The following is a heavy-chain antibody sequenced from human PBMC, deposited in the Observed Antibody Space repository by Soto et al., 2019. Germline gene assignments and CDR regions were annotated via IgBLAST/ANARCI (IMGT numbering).Heavy chain of an antibody. CDR3: AKVRPWRDFTSASCLGAFDI. Sequence: EEQLLESGGGLVRPGGSLRLSCAASAFTFRSYAMSWVRQAPGKGLEWVSAITARADTTYYADSVKGRFTISRDNSKNTLYLRMKSLRAEDTAVYYCAKVRPWRDFTSASCLGAFDIWGQGTMVTVS. CDR1: AFTFRSYA. V-gene: IGHV3-23*01. CDR2: ITARADTT. J-gene: IGHJ3*02. D-gene: IGHD2-2*01.